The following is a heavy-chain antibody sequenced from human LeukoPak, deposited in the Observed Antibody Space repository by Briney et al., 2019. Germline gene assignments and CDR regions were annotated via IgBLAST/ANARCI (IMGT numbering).Heavy chain of an antibody. J-gene: IGHJ3*02. CDR3: ATRYYDGAFDI. V-gene: IGHV4-31*03. CDR2: MYYSGNT. CDR1: GGSISSGGYY. Sequence: SQTLSLTCTVSGGSISSGGYYWTWIRQHPGKGLEWIGYMYYSGNTYYNPPLKSRVTISLDTSKNQFSLRLSSVTAADTAVYYCATRYYDGAFDIWGQGTMVTVSS. D-gene: IGHD3-22*01.